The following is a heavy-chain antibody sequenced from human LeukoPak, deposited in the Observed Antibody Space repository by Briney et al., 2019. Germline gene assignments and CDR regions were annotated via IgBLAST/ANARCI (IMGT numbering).Heavy chain of an antibody. Sequence: SETLSLTCAVYGGSFSGYYWSWIRQPPGKGLEWIGEINHSGSTNYNPSLKSRVTISVDTSKNQFSLKLSSVTAADTAVYYCARGGVGYCSGGSCQTNDYWGQGTLVTVSS. CDR1: GGSFSGYY. CDR3: ARGGVGYCSGGSCQTNDY. V-gene: IGHV4-34*01. D-gene: IGHD2-15*01. CDR2: INHSGST. J-gene: IGHJ4*02.